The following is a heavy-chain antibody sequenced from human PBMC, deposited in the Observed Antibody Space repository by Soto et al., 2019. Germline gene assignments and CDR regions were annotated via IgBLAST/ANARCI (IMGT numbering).Heavy chain of an antibody. D-gene: IGHD3-22*01. J-gene: IGHJ4*02. V-gene: IGHV1-24*01. Sequence: ASVKVSCKVSGYTLTELSMHWVRQSPGKGLEWMGGFDPEDGETVYAHKFQGRLTMTEDTSTDTAYLELTSLRSEDTAVYFCATDLRYYLDSGGLNYWGQGTPVTVSS. CDR1: GYTLTELS. CDR2: FDPEDGET. CDR3: ATDLRYYLDSGGLNY.